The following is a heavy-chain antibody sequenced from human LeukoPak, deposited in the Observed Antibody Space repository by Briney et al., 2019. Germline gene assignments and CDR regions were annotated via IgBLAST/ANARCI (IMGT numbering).Heavy chain of an antibody. Sequence: ASVKVSCKASGYSFIDYCMHWVRQAPGQGLEWMGWINPHSGVANYAQKFQGRVTMTRDTSISTAYMELSRLRSDDTAVYYCARDRTPPYSGYNGYWFDPWGQGTLVTVSS. D-gene: IGHD5-12*01. J-gene: IGHJ5*02. CDR1: GYSFIDYC. CDR3: ARDRTPPYSGYNGYWFDP. CDR2: INPHSGVA. V-gene: IGHV1-2*02.